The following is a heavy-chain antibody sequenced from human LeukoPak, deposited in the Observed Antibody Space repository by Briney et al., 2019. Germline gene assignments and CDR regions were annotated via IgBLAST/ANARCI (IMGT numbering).Heavy chain of an antibody. J-gene: IGHJ5*02. V-gene: IGHV1-2*02. D-gene: IGHD5-12*01. CDR1: GYTFTGYY. CDR2: INPNSGGT. CDR3: ARVGDDIVAGGSWFDP. Sequence: ASVKVSCKASGYTFTGYYMHWVRQAPGQGLEWMGWINPNSGGTNYAQKFQDRVTMTRDTSISTVYMELSSLRSEDTAVYYCARVGDDIVAGGSWFDPWGQGTLVTVSS.